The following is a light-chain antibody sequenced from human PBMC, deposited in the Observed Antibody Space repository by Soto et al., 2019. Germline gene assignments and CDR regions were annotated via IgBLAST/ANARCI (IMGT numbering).Light chain of an antibody. CDR2: EVS. V-gene: IGLV2-14*03. Sequence: QSVLTQPASVSGSPGQSIAISCTGTSSDVGAYDYVSWYQQHPDKAPKLMIYEVSNRPSGVSNRFSGSKSVNTATLTISWLQAEDEADYYCSSFTRSSTRVFGTGTKVTVL. CDR1: SSDVGAYDY. CDR3: SSFTRSSTRV. J-gene: IGLJ1*01.